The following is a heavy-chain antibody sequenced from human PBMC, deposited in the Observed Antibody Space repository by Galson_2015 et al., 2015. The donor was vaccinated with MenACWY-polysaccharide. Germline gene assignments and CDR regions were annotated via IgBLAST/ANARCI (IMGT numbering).Heavy chain of an antibody. Sequence: SLRLSCAASGFTFSTYAIHWVRQAPGKGLDWVAIISYDGTNKYYADSVKDRFTISRDNSKNTMYLQMNSLSAEDTAAYYCARTYCGRTSCSGMDVWGQGTPVTVSS. D-gene: IGHD2-2*01. CDR3: ARTYCGRTSCSGMDV. J-gene: IGHJ6*02. CDR1: GFTFSTYA. CDR2: ISYDGTNK. V-gene: IGHV3-30-3*01.